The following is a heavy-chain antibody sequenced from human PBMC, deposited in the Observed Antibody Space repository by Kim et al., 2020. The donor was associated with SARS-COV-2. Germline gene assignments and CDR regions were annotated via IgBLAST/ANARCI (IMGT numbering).Heavy chain of an antibody. CDR2: ISVGGVT. CDR3: AGICGTTSCSDDY. V-gene: IGHV3-23*01. CDR1: GFTFSNYG. D-gene: IGHD2-2*01. Sequence: GGSLRLSCAASGFTFSNYGVSWVRQAPGKGLEWVSAISVGGVTDYAESVRGRFTTSRDNPKSTVYLQMNSWRAEDTAVYYCAGICGTTSCSDDYWGQGTL. J-gene: IGHJ4*02.